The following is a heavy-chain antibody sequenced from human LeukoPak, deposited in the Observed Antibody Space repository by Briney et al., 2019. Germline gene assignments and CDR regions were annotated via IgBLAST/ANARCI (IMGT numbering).Heavy chain of an antibody. CDR2: IKSKMDGGTI. V-gene: IGHV3-15*01. Sequence: GGSLRLSCAASGFTFNTAWMNWVRQAPGKGLEWVGRIKSKMDGGTIDYVAPVKGRFTISRDDSKNAVYLQMSSLKTDDTAVYYCATAGYCSGGNCYGFDHWGQGTLVTVSS. CDR3: ATAGYCSGGNCYGFDH. CDR1: GFTFNTAW. J-gene: IGHJ4*02. D-gene: IGHD2-15*01.